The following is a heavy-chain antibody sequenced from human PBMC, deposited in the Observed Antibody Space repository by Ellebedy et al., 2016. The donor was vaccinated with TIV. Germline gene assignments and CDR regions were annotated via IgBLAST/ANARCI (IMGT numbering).Heavy chain of an antibody. CDR1: GLTFSSSA. J-gene: IGHJ4*02. V-gene: IGHV3-21*01. CDR2: ISASGDNI. Sequence: GESLKISCAASGLTFSSSAMIWVRQTPGKGLEWVSDISASGDNIHYADSVKGRFTISRDNAKNSLYLQMNSLRAEDTAVYYCARDLGELLPALNFDYWGQGSLVTVSS. D-gene: IGHD1-26*01. CDR3: ARDLGELLPALNFDY.